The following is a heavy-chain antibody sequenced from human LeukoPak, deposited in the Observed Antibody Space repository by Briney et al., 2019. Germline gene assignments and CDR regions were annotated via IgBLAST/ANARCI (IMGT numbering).Heavy chain of an antibody. CDR1: GGTFSSYA. CDR2: IIPIFGTA. J-gene: IGHJ6*03. V-gene: IGHV1-69*05. CDR3: AMDTVVTLSLPYYYMDV. Sequence: ASVKVSYKASGGTFSSYAISWVRQAPGQGLEWMGGIIPIFGTANYAQKFQGRVTITTDESTSTAYMELSSLRSEDTAVYYCAMDTVVTLSLPYYYMDVWGKGTTVTVSS. D-gene: IGHD4-23*01.